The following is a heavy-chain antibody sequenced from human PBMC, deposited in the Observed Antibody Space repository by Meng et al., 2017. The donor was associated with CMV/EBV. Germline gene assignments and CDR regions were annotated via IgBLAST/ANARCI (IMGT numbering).Heavy chain of an antibody. CDR2: INPNSGGT. CDR1: GYTFTGYY. D-gene: IGHD3-10*01. Sequence: ASVKVSCKASGYTFTGYYMHWVRQAPGQGLEWMGWINPNSGGTNYAQKFQGRVTMTRDTSISTAYMELSRLRSDDTAVYYCARDRGGWFGRSHYGMDVWGQGTAVTVSS. CDR3: ARDRGGWFGRSHYGMDV. V-gene: IGHV1-2*02. J-gene: IGHJ6*02.